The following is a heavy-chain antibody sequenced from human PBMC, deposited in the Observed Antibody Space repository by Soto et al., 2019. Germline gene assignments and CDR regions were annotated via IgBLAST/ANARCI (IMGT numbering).Heavy chain of an antibody. V-gene: IGHV1-69*13. J-gene: IGHJ3*02. CDR3: ARVIVGATYDAFDI. CDR2: ITPIFGTA. Sequence: SVKVSCKASGGTFSSYAISWVRQAPGQGLEWMGGITPIFGTANYAQKFQGRVTITADESTSTAYMELSSLRSEDTAVYYCARVIVGATYDAFDICGQGTMVTVSS. D-gene: IGHD1-26*01. CDR1: GGTFSSYA.